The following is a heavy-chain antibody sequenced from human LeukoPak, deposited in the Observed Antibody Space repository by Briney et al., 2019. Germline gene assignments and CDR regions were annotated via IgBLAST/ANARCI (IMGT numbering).Heavy chain of an antibody. D-gene: IGHD2-15*01. CDR2: INPSGGST. CDR3: AREFIPLVAATPYYFDY. J-gene: IGHJ4*02. V-gene: IGHV1-46*01. Sequence: ASVKVSCKASGYTFTSYYMYWVRQAPGQGLEWMGIINPSGGSTSYAQKFQGRVTMTRDTSTSTVYMELSSLRSEDTAVYYCAREFIPLVAATPYYFDYWGQGTLVTVSS. CDR1: GYTFTSYY.